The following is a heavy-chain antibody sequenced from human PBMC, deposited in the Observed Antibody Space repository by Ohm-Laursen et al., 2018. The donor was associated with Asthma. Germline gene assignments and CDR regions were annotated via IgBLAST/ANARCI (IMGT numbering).Heavy chain of an antibody. Sequence: ESSVKVSCKASGYTFTSYAINWVRQATGQGLEWMGWMNPNSGNTGYAQKFQGRVTMTRNTSISTAYMELGSLRSEDTAVYYCARSGPGLDYYGMDVWGQGTTVTVSS. CDR2: MNPNSGNT. V-gene: IGHV1-8*01. D-gene: IGHD3-10*01. CDR3: ARSGPGLDYYGMDV. CDR1: GYTFTSYA. J-gene: IGHJ6*02.